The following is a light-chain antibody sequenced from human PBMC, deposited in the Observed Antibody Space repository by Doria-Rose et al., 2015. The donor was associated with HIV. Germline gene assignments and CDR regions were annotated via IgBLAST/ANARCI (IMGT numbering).Light chain of an antibody. V-gene: IGKV3-20*01. CDR3: HQYGTSWT. Sequence: LTQSLGTLSLSPGERATLSCRASQSFSSTYLAWYQQKPGQAPSLLIYDGSTWATGIPDRFSASGSGTDFTLTINRLEPEDFALYYCHQYGTSWTFGQGTKVEI. CDR2: DGS. CDR1: QSFSSTY. J-gene: IGKJ1*01.